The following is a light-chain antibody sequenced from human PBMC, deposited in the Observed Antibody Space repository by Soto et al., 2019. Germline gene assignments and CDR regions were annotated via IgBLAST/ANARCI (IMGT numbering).Light chain of an antibody. V-gene: IGKV3-20*01. CDR3: QEYGSSRT. Sequence: EIVLTQSPGALSLSPGERATLSCRASQTVGSNYLGWYQQKPGQAPRLLIYGASNRATGIPDRFSGSGSGADFTLTISRLEPEDFAVYYCQEYGSSRTFGQGTKVEIK. J-gene: IGKJ1*01. CDR2: GAS. CDR1: QTVGSNY.